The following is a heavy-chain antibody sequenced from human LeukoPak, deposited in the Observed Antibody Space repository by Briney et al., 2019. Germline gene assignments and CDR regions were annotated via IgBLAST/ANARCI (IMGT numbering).Heavy chain of an antibody. CDR1: AASITSADHY. Sequence: SETLSLTCSVSAASITSADHYWSWLRQPPGKDPEWIGYIYYNGNTYYNPSLKSRVTISVDTSKNQFSLKLSSVTAADTAVYYCARDDSSSWSFDYWGQGTLVTVSS. V-gene: IGHV4-31*03. CDR2: IYYNGNT. CDR3: ARDDSSSWSFDY. D-gene: IGHD6-13*01. J-gene: IGHJ4*02.